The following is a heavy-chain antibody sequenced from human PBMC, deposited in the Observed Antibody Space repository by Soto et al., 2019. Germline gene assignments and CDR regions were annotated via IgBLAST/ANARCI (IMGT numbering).Heavy chain of an antibody. Sequence: ASVKVSCKASGYTFTSYAMHWVRQAPGQRLEWMGWINAGNGNTKYSQKFQGRVTITRDTSASTAYMELSSLRSDDTAVYYCARDKDRQQLGGNYYYMLDVWGQGTTVNVSS. J-gene: IGHJ6*02. V-gene: IGHV1-3*01. CDR3: ARDKDRQQLGGNYYYMLDV. CDR2: INAGNGNT. CDR1: GYTFTSYA. D-gene: IGHD3-10*01.